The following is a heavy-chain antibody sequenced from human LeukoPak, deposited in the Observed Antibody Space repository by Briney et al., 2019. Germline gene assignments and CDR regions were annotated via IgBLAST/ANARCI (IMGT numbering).Heavy chain of an antibody. D-gene: IGHD3-22*01. CDR3: AREYYYDSSGYPPGD. CDR2: IWYDGSNK. J-gene: IGHJ4*02. Sequence: RGSLRLSCAASGSTFSSYGMHWVRQAPGKGLEWVAVIWYDGSNKYYADSVKGRFTISRDNSKNTLYLQMNSLRAEDTAVYYCAREYYYDSSGYPPGDWGQGTLVTVSS. CDR1: GSTFSSYG. V-gene: IGHV3-33*01.